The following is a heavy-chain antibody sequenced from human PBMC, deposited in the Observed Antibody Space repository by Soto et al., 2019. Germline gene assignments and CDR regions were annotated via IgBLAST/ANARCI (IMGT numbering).Heavy chain of an antibody. Sequence: QLQLQESGSGLVKPSQTLSLTCAVSGGSISSGGYSWSWIRQPPGKGLKWIGYIYHSGSTYYNPSLKSRVTISLDRSKKQFSLKLSSVTAAETAVYYCARGMTTVTTLDYWGQGTLVTVSS. V-gene: IGHV4-30-2*01. CDR1: GGSISSGGYS. CDR3: ARGMTTVTTLDY. J-gene: IGHJ4*02. D-gene: IGHD4-17*01. CDR2: IYHSGST.